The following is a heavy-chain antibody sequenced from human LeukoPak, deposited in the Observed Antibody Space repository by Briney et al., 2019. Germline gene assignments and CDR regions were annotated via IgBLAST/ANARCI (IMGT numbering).Heavy chain of an antibody. CDR2: IIPSGGST. Sequence: ASVKVPCKASGYTFTGYHMHWVRQAPGQGLEWMGRIIPSGGSTTYAQKFQGRVTMTRDMSTNTVYMELSSLRSEDTAVYYCARDSYGSDYWGQGTLVTVSS. J-gene: IGHJ4*02. CDR1: GYTFTGYH. V-gene: IGHV1-46*01. CDR3: ARDSYGSDY. D-gene: IGHD3-16*01.